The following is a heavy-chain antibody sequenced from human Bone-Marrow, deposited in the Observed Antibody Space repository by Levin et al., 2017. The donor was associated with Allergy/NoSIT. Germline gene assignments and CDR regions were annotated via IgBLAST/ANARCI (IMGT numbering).Heavy chain of an antibody. CDR2: ITSSSGTI. V-gene: IGHV3-48*02. CDR3: ARDIHYSGSWYPSFDS. D-gene: IGHD6-13*01. CDR1: GFTFSSYS. Sequence: GESLKISYAASGFTFSSYSMNWVRQAPGKGLEWISYITSSSGTIFYADSVRGRFTISRDNAKNLLFLEMNSLRDEDTALYFCARDIHYSGSWYPSFDSWGQGTLVTVTS. J-gene: IGHJ4*02.